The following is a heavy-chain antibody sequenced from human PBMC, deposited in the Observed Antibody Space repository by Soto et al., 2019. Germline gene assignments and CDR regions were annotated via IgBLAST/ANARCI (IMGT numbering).Heavy chain of an antibody. Sequence: QVQLVESGGGVVQPGRSLRLSCAASGFTFSSYAMHWVRQAPGKGLEWVAVISYDGSNKYYADSVKGRFTISRDNSKNTLYLQINSLRDEDTAVYYCARDPRPYCSGGSCYSFDYWGQGTLVTVSS. V-gene: IGHV3-30-3*01. CDR2: ISYDGSNK. J-gene: IGHJ4*02. D-gene: IGHD2-15*01. CDR3: ARDPRPYCSGGSCYSFDY. CDR1: GFTFSSYA.